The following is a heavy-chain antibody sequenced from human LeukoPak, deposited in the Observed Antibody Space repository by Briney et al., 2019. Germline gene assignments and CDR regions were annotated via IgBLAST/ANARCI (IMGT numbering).Heavy chain of an antibody. V-gene: IGHV3-7*05. Sequence: GGSLRLSCAASGLPFSNYWMSWVRQAPGKGLEWVAKIKQDGSVQYYVDSLKGRFTISRDNAKNSLYLQVNSLRAEDTAVYYRASDAFDVWGQGAMVAVSS. J-gene: IGHJ3*01. CDR3: ASDAFDV. CDR1: GLPFSNYW. CDR2: IKQDGSVQ.